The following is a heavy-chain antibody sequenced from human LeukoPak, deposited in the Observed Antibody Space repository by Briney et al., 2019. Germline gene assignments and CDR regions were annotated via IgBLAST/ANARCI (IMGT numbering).Heavy chain of an antibody. D-gene: IGHD3-10*01. J-gene: IGHJ4*02. Sequence: GGSLRLSCAASGFTFSSYAMHWVRQAPGKGLEWVAVISYDGSNKYYADSVKGRFTNSRDNSKNTLYLQINSLRAEDTAVYYCARPQLISFGHFDYWGQGPLVSVSS. CDR3: ARPQLISFGHFDY. CDR1: GFTFSSYA. CDR2: ISYDGSNK. V-gene: IGHV3-30-3*01.